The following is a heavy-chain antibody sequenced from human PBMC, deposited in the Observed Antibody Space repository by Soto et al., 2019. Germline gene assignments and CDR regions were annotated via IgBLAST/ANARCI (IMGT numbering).Heavy chain of an antibody. V-gene: IGHV3-21*01. CDR1: GFTFSSYS. CDR2: ISSSGSHI. D-gene: IGHD2-15*01. Sequence: EVQLVESGGGLVKPGGSLRLSCAASGFTFSSYSMNWVRQAPGKGLEWVSSISSSGSHIYYADSVKGRFTISRDNAKNSLYLQKNSLRDKDTAVYYCTRDGSGGSSEAYYYYYMDVWGKGTVVTVSS. CDR3: TRDGSGGSSEAYYYYYMDV. J-gene: IGHJ6*03.